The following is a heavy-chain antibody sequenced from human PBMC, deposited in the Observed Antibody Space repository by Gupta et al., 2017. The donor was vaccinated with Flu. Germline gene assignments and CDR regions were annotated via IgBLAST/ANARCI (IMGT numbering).Heavy chain of an antibody. CDR2: IYHSGST. Sequence: QVQLPESGPGLVKPSETRSLTCAGPGYSISSGYYWCRIRQPSGPGLEWIGSIYHSGSTYYNPSLKSRVTISVDTSKNQFSLKLSSVTAADTAVYYCAREVGGRYCSSTSCSNGRGGMDVWGQGTTVTVSS. J-gene: IGHJ6*02. CDR3: AREVGGRYCSSTSCSNGRGGMDV. D-gene: IGHD2-2*01. V-gene: IGHV4-38-2*02. CDR1: GYSISSGYY.